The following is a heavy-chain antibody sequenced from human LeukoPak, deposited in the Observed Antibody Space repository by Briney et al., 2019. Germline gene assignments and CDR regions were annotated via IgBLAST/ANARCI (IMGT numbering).Heavy chain of an antibody. CDR2: ISGSGGST. CDR1: GFTFSSYA. D-gene: IGHD1-1*01. V-gene: IGHV3-23*01. CDR3: AKVNNWNGFGHNDY. Sequence: GGSLRLSCAASGFTFSSYAMSWVRQAPGKGLEWVSAISGSGGSTYYADSVKGRFTISRDNSKNTLYLQMNSLRAEDTAVYYCAKVNNWNGFGHNDYWGQGTLVTVSS. J-gene: IGHJ4*02.